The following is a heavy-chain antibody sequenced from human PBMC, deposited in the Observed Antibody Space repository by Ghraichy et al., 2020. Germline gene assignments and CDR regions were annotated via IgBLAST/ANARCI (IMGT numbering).Heavy chain of an antibody. CDR2: ISYDGSNN. J-gene: IGHJ4*02. Sequence: GGSLRLSCAASGFTFSYYALHWVRQAPGKGLEWVTVISYDGSNNYYADSVNGRFTISRDNSKNTLYLQMNSLRAEDTAVYYCAKDSELNWFNIYDWGRGTLVTVSS. CDR3: AKDSELNWFNIYD. CDR1: GFTFSYYA. D-gene: IGHD3-9*01. V-gene: IGHV3-30*18.